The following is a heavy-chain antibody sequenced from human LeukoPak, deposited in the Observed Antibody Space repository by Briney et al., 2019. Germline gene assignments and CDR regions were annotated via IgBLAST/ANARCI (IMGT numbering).Heavy chain of an antibody. D-gene: IGHD2-15*01. CDR1: GYTFTSYG. CDR2: ISAYNGNT. Sequence: ASVKVSCKASGYTFTSYGISWVRQAPGQGLEWMGWISAYNGNTNYAQKLQGRVTMTTDTSTSTAYMELRSLRSDDTAVYYCARDLNSNTVVAAPWYYYGMDVWGQGTTVTVSS. CDR3: ARDLNSNTVVAAPWYYYGMDV. J-gene: IGHJ6*02. V-gene: IGHV1-18*01.